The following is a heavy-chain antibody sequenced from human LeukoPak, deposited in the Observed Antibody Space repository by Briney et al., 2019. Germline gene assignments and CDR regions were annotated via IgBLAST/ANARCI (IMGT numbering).Heavy chain of an antibody. CDR3: ARGYYGDSVRFDY. D-gene: IGHD3-10*01. CDR1: GFTFYDCA. Sequence: GGSLTLSCAVSGFTFYDCAMHWVRQAPGKGLEWVSGMTWNCGTIGYADCVKSRFIVSSDNDKNSQYLQMNSLSAEDTALYYGARGYYGDSVRFDYWGRGTLVTVSS. J-gene: IGHJ4*02. V-gene: IGHV3-9*01. CDR2: MTWNCGTI.